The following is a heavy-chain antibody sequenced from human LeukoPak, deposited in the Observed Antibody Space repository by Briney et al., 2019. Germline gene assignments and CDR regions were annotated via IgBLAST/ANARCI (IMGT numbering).Heavy chain of an antibody. CDR2: LNAGGGST. CDR1: GFTFSSYT. V-gene: IGHV3-23*01. CDR3: ASPVRDRYCSGGSCYSPFDF. J-gene: IGHJ4*02. D-gene: IGHD2-15*01. Sequence: PGGSLRLSCVASGFTFSSYTMSWVRQAPGKGLEWVSALNAGGGSTYYADSVRGRFTISRDNSKNTLYLQMNSLRAEDTAVYYCASPVRDRYCSGGSCYSPFDFWGQGNLVTVSS.